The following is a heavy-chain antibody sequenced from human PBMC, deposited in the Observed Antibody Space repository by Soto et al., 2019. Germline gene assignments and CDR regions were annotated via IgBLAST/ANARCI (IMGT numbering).Heavy chain of an antibody. CDR2: IYDGGST. J-gene: IGHJ4*02. D-gene: IGHD2-2*01. CDR1: GFTVSNNY. V-gene: IGHV3-66*01. CDR3: ARGRLVPAVNFDY. Sequence: GGSLRLSCAASGFTVSNNYMSWVRQAPGKGLEWVSVIYDGGSTYYAESVKDRFTISRDNSKNTLKVNSVTAADTAVYYCARGRLVPAVNFDYWGLGTLVTVSS.